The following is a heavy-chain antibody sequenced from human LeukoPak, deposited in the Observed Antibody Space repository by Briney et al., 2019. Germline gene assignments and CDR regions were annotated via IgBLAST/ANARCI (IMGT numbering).Heavy chain of an antibody. CDR1: EYTLTELS. D-gene: IGHD3-22*01. CDR2: FDPEDGET. V-gene: IGHV1-24*01. CDR3: ATDHSTYYYDSSGYNYHY. J-gene: IGHJ4*02. Sequence: ASVKVSCKVSEYTLTELSMHWVRQAPGKGLEWMGGFDPEDGETIYAQKFQGRVTMTEDTSTDTAYMELSSLRSEDTAVYYCATDHSTYYYDSSGYNYHYWGQGTLVTVSS.